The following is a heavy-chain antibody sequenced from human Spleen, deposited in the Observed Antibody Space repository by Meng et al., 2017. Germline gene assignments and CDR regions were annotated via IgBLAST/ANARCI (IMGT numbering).Heavy chain of an antibody. CDR3: ARADSGGYSYGLGGYYFDY. J-gene: IGHJ4*02. D-gene: IGHD5-18*01. CDR2: ISWNSGSI. V-gene: IGHV3-9*01. CDR1: GFTFDDYA. Sequence: SLKISCAASGFTFDDYAMHWVRQAPGKGLEWVSGISWNSGSIGYADSVKGRFTISRDNAKNSLYLQMNSLRAEDTAVYYCARADSGGYSYGLGGYYFDYWGQGTLVTVSS.